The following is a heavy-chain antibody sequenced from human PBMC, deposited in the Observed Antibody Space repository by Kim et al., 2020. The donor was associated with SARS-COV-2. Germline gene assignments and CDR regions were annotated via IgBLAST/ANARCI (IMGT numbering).Heavy chain of an antibody. V-gene: IGHV4-34*01. Sequence: YNPSLKSRVTISVDTSKNQFSLKLSSVTAADTAVYYWACSLDYGSGTCDYWGQGTLVTVSS. D-gene: IGHD3-10*01. J-gene: IGHJ4*02. CDR3: ACSLDYGSGTCDY.